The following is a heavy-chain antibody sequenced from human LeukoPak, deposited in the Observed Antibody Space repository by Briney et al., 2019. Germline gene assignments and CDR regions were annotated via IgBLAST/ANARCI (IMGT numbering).Heavy chain of an antibody. D-gene: IGHD3-22*01. CDR1: GYTFTGYY. V-gene: IGHV1-2*02. CDR2: IDPNSGGT. Sequence: ASVKVSCKASGYTFTGYYMHWVRQAPGQGPEWMGWIDPNSGGTNYAQKFQGRVTMTRDTSISTAYMELSRLRSDDTAVYYCARGASYWYYDSSGYGSGLYWGQGTLVTVSS. CDR3: ARGASYWYYDSSGYGSGLY. J-gene: IGHJ4*02.